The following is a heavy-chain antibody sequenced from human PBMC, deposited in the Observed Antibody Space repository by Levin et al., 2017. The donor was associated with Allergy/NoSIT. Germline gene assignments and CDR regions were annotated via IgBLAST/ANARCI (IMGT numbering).Heavy chain of an antibody. D-gene: IGHD6-19*01. CDR1: GFTFSGSA. CDR2: IRSKANSYAT. CDR3: TRHREIIVAGTYFDY. V-gene: IGHV3-73*01. J-gene: IGHJ4*02. Sequence: GGSLRLSCAASGFTFSGSAMHWVRQASGKGLEWVGRIRSKANSYATAYAASVKGRFTISRDDSKNTAYLQMNSLKTEDTAVYYCTRHREIIVAGTYFDYWGQGTLVTVSS.